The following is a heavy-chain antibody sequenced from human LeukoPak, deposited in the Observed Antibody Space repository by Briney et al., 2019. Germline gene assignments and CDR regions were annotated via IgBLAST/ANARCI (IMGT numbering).Heavy chain of an antibody. CDR2: IYPADSDI. V-gene: IGHV5-51*01. Sequence: GESLKISCKGSGYSINNYWIGWVRQMPGKGLEWMGIIYPADSDIRYSPSFQGQVTISADKSISTAYLQWSSLKASDTAMYYCARHDSSSWYLAFDIWGQGTMVTVSS. D-gene: IGHD6-13*01. CDR1: GYSINNYW. CDR3: ARHDSSSWYLAFDI. J-gene: IGHJ3*02.